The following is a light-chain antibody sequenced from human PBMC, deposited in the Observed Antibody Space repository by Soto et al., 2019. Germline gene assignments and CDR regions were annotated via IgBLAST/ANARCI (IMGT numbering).Light chain of an antibody. Sequence: QSALTQPASVSGSPGQSITISCTGTSSDVGGYNCVSWYQHHPGKAPKLIIYDVTNRPSGVSNSFSGSTSGNTASLTISGLQPEEEADYYCSSYTTSNTRQIVFGTGTKLTVL. J-gene: IGLJ1*01. CDR3: SSYTTSNTRQIV. V-gene: IGLV2-14*03. CDR2: DVT. CDR1: SSDVGGYNC.